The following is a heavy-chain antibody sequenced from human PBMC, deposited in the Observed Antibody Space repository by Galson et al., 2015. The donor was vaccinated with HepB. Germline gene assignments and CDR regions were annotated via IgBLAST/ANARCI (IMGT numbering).Heavy chain of an antibody. CDR2: ISSSSSYI. J-gene: IGHJ4*02. Sequence: SLRLSCAASGFTFSSYSMNWVRQAPGKGLEWVSSISSSSSYIYYADSVKGRFTISRDNAKNSLYLQMNSLRAEDTAVYYCARDLWFGEFTEDLFFDYWGQGTLVTVSS. D-gene: IGHD3-10*01. CDR1: GFTFSSYS. V-gene: IGHV3-21*01. CDR3: ARDLWFGEFTEDLFFDY.